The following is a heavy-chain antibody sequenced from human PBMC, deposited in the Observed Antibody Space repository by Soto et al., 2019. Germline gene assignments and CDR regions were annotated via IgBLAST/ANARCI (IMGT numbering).Heavy chain of an antibody. CDR3: ARANYYDSSGYSRY. Sequence: GASVKVSCKASGYTFTSYGISWVRQAPGQGLEWMGWISAYNGNTNYAQKLQGRVTMTTDTSTSTAYMELRSLRSDDTAVYYCARANYYDSSGYSRYWGQGTLVTSPQ. CDR1: GYTFTSYG. V-gene: IGHV1-18*01. J-gene: IGHJ4*02. CDR2: ISAYNGNT. D-gene: IGHD3-22*01.